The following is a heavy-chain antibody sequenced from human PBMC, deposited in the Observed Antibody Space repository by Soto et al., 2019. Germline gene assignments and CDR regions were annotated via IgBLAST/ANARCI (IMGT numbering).Heavy chain of an antibody. CDR2: IYPGDSDT. Sequence: GESLKISCKGSGYRFTSYWTGWVRQMTGKGLEWMGIIYPGDSDTRYSPSFQGQVTISADKSISTAYLQWSSLKASDTAVYYCAKDTLEWSHNDAFDIWGQGTMVTVS. J-gene: IGHJ3*02. CDR3: AKDTLEWSHNDAFDI. CDR1: GYRFTSYW. V-gene: IGHV5-51*01. D-gene: IGHD3-3*01.